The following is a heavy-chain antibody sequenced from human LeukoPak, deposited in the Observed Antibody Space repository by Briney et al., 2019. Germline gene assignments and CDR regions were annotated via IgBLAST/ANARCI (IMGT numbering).Heavy chain of an antibody. V-gene: IGHV4-30-2*01. D-gene: IGHD6-13*01. J-gene: IGHJ5*02. CDR2: IYHSGST. Sequence: PSETLSLTCAVSGGSISSGGYSWSWIRQPPGKGLEWIGYIYHSGSTYYNPSLKSRVTISVDRSKNQFSLKLSSVTAADTAVYYCARVIAAAVGHYNWFDPWGQGTLVTVSS. CDR3: ARVIAAAVGHYNWFDP. CDR1: GGSISSGGYS.